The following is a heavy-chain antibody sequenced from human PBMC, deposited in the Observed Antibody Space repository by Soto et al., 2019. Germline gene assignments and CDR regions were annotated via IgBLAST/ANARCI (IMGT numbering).Heavy chain of an antibody. Sequence: SETLSLTCTVSGGSISSYYWSWIRQPPGKGLEWIGYIYYSGSTNYNPSLKSRVTISVATSKNQFSLKLSSVTAADTAVYYCASGYCSSTSCYDFYFDYWGQGTLVTVSS. J-gene: IGHJ4*02. D-gene: IGHD2-2*01. CDR3: ASGYCSSTSCYDFYFDY. CDR2: IYYSGST. V-gene: IGHV4-59*08. CDR1: GGSISSYY.